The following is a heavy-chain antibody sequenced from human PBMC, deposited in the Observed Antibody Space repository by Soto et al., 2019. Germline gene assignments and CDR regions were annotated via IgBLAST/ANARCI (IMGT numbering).Heavy chain of an antibody. V-gene: IGHV3-23*01. CDR2: MSGSSSTT. D-gene: IGHD1-7*01. J-gene: IGHJ4*02. CDR3: AKNQERELPRVIDF. CDR1: GLAFSNYA. Sequence: GGSLRLSCATSGLAFSNYAMSWVRQAPGGGLEWVSSMSGSSSTTYYADSVRGRFTISRDRSKNTLYLQMSSLRAEDTALYYCAKNQERELPRVIDFWGQGTLVTVSS.